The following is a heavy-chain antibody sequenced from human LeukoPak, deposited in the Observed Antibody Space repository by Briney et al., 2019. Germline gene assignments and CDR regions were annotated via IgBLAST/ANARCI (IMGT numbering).Heavy chain of an antibody. CDR1: GVSISSYY. CDR3: ARGVNSGYFDY. Sequence: SETLSLTCTVSGVSISSYYWSWIRQPPGKGLEWIGYIYYSGSTNYNPSLKSRVTISVDTSKNQFSLKLTSVTAADTAVYYCARGVNSGYFDYCGQGTLVTVSS. J-gene: IGHJ4*02. V-gene: IGHV4-59*01. D-gene: IGHD1-26*01. CDR2: IYYSGST.